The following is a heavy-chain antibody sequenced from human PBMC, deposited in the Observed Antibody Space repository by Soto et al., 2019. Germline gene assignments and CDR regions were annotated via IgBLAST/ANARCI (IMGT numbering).Heavy chain of an antibody. CDR3: ARDGHEPIVVVAGGVWFDP. V-gene: IGHV1-69*04. CDR1: GGTFSSYT. CDR2: IIPILGIA. J-gene: IGHJ5*02. D-gene: IGHD2-15*01. Sequence: TVKVSCKASGGTFSSYTISWVRQAPGQGLEWMGRIIPILGIANYAQKFQGRVTITADKSTSTAYMELSSLRSEGTAVYYCARDGHEPIVVVAGGVWFDPWGQGTLVTVSS.